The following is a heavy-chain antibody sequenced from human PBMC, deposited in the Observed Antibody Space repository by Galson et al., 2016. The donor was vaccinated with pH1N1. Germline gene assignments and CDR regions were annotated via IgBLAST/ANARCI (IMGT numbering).Heavy chain of an antibody. D-gene: IGHD5-12*01. CDR1: GFSVRSNY. Sequence: SGFSVRSNYMSWVRQAPGKGLEWVSVIYTGGITQYADSVKGRFTISRDNSKNTLYLQMNSLRAEDTAIYFCARDEGYVNYYRGMDVWGQGTTVIVSS. J-gene: IGHJ6*02. CDR3: ARDEGYVNYYRGMDV. CDR2: IYTGGIT. V-gene: IGHV3-53*01.